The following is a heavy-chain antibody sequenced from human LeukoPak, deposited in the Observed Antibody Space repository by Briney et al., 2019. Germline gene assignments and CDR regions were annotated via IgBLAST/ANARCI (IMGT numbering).Heavy chain of an antibody. J-gene: IGHJ6*03. CDR1: GGSFSVYY. V-gene: IGHV4-34*01. CDR2: INHSGST. Sequence: SETLSLTCAVYGGSFSVYYWSWIRQPPGKGLEWIGEINHSGSTNYNPSLKSRVTISVDTSKNQFSLKLSSVTAADTAVYYCASQTYYYYMDVWGKGTTVTVSS. CDR3: ASQTYYYYMDV.